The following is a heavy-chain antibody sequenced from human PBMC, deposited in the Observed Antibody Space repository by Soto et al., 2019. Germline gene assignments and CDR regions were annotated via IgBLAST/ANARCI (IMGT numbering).Heavy chain of an antibody. CDR3: ARDPGPCSGGSCYSGPDY. J-gene: IGHJ4*02. D-gene: IGHD2-15*01. V-gene: IGHV3-33*01. CDR2: IWYDGSNK. CDR1: GFTFSSYG. Sequence: QVQLVESGGGVVQPGRSLRLSCAASGFTFSSYGMHWVRQAPGKGLEWVAVIWYDGSNKYYADSVKGRFTISRDNSKNTLYLKMNSLRAEDTAVYYCARDPGPCSGGSCYSGPDYWGQGTLVTVSS.